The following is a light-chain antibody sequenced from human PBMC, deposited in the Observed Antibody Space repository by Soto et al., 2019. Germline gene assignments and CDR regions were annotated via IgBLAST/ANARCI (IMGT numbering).Light chain of an antibody. V-gene: IGLV1-40*01. CDR1: SSNIGAGYD. J-gene: IGLJ2*01. CDR2: GNS. Sequence: QPVLTQPPSVSGAPGQRVTISCTGSSSNIGAGYDVNWYQQHPGTAPKVLIYGNSNRPSGVPDRFSGSKSGTSASLVITGLQAEDEADYYCQSYDSGLSGSVFGGGTKLTVL. CDR3: QSYDSGLSGSV.